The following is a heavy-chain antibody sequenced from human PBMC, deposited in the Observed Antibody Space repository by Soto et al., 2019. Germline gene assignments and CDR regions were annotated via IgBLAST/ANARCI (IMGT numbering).Heavy chain of an antibody. Sequence: GGSLRLSCAASGFTFTTYAMSWVRQAPGKGQEWVSGVTDSGGKTYYADSVKGRFTISRDNSKNTLYLQMNSLRAEDTAVYYCAKGFIVAATTPEFDYWGQGTLVTVSS. J-gene: IGHJ4*02. V-gene: IGHV3-23*01. CDR2: VTDSGGKT. D-gene: IGHD1-26*01. CDR3: AKGFIVAATTPEFDY. CDR1: GFTFTTYA.